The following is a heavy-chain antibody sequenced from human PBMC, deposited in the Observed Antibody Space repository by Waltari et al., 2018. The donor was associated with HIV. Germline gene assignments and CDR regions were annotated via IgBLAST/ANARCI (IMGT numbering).Heavy chain of an antibody. V-gene: IGHV4-34*02. CDR3: ARGPHTSIFGVVKYFQP. CDR2: IDHSGGT. D-gene: IGHD3-3*01. Sequence: QQWGTGLLMPSETLSLTCAVYGESFSAYYWTWLRQSPGSGLEWIGEIDHSGGTNYNPSLKSRVTISVDTSKNQFSLKLTSMTTADTGLYYCARGPHTSIFGVVKYFQPWGQGTLVTVSS. CDR1: GESFSAYY. J-gene: IGHJ1*01.